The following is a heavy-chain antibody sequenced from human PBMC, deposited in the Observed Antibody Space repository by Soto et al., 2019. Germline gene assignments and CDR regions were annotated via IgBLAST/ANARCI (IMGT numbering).Heavy chain of an antibody. Sequence: GGSLRLSCAASGFTFSSSWMHWVRQAPGKGLVWVSRLNSGASTTNYADSVKGRFTISRDNAKNSLYLQMNSLRAEDTAVYYCARDPRYSSSWYSDPWGQGTLVTVSS. V-gene: IGHV3-74*01. CDR3: ARDPRYSSSWYSDP. J-gene: IGHJ5*02. CDR1: GFTFSSSW. D-gene: IGHD6-13*01. CDR2: LNSGASTT.